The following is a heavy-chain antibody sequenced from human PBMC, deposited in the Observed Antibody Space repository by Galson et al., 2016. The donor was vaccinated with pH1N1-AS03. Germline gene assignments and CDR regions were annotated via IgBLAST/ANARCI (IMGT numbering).Heavy chain of an antibody. Sequence: QSGAEVTKPGESLKISCKGSGYYFSSYWVGWVRQKPGKGLEYMGIIYPGDSDTRYSPSFQAHVTISADKSINTAYLRWSSLTASDTAMYYCARRSYSSSWMVAFESWGLGTMVTVSS. V-gene: IGHV5-51*03. CDR1: GYYFSSYW. D-gene: IGHD6-13*01. CDR3: ARRSYSSSWMVAFES. J-gene: IGHJ3*02. CDR2: IYPGDSDT.